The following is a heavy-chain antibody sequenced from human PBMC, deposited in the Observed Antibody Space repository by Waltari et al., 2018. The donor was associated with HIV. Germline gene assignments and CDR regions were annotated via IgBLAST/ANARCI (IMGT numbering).Heavy chain of an antibody. D-gene: IGHD3-22*01. CDR2: IYYSGST. Sequence: QLQLQESGPGLVKPSETLSLTFPVSGGSIRSSSYYWGWIRPPPGKGLEWIGSIYYSGSTYYNPSLKSRVTISVDTSKNQFSLKLSSVTAADTAVYYCARHRKNYYDSSGYQYYFDYWGQGTLVTVSS. CDR1: GGSIRSSSYY. V-gene: IGHV4-39*07. J-gene: IGHJ4*02. CDR3: ARHRKNYYDSSGYQYYFDY.